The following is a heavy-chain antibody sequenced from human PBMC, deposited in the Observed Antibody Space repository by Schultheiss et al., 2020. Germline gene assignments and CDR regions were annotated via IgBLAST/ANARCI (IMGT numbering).Heavy chain of an antibody. CDR2: ISGSGGST. J-gene: IGHJ4*02. CDR1: GFTFSSYA. Sequence: GGSLRLSCAASGFTFSSYAMSWVRQAPGKGLEWVSAISGSGGSTYYADSVKGRFTISRDNSNNTLYLQMNSLKTEDTAVYFCTRGNLYYYDLWGQGTLVTVSS. CDR3: TRGNLYYYDL. D-gene: IGHD2-2*02. V-gene: IGHV3-23*01.